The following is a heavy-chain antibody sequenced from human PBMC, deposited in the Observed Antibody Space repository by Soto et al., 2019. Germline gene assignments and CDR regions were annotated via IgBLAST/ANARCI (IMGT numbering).Heavy chain of an antibody. CDR1: GFIVSHNY. D-gene: IGHD2-15*01. CDR2: IYSGGGT. Sequence: PGGSLRLSCAASGFIVSHNYMNWVRQAPGKGLEWVSVIYSGGGTYYADSVKGRFTISRDNSKNTVSLQMNSLRAEDTAVYYCARDCSGGSCHYAFDIWGQGTMVTVSS. CDR3: ARDCSGGSCHYAFDI. V-gene: IGHV3-66*01. J-gene: IGHJ3*02.